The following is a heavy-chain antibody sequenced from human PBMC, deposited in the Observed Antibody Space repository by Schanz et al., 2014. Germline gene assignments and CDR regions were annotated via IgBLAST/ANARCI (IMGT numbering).Heavy chain of an antibody. D-gene: IGHD3-22*01. Sequence: VQLVESGGGVVQPGGSLRLSCAASGFTFSRYCMHWVRQAPGKGLVWVSHINSDGTTTTYADSVKGRFTISRDNAKNSLFLQMNSLSAEDTAVYYCAKDGRLPYYGTGSDFDYWGQGTLVAVSS. V-gene: IGHV3-74*01. CDR2: INSDGTTT. CDR3: AKDGRLPYYGTGSDFDY. J-gene: IGHJ4*02. CDR1: GFTFSRYC.